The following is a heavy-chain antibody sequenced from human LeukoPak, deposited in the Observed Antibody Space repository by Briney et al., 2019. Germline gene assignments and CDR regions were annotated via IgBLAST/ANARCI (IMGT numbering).Heavy chain of an antibody. D-gene: IGHD5-12*01. CDR1: GFTFDDYA. J-gene: IGHJ4*02. CDR2: ISWNSGSI. V-gene: IGHV3-9*01. CDR3: AKDIRARYSGYDYYFDY. Sequence: GRSLRLSCAASGFTFDDYAMHWVRQAPGKGLEWVSGISWNSGSIGYADSVKGRFTISRDNAKNSLYLQVNSLRAEDTALYYCAKDIRARYSGYDYYFDYWGQGTLVTVSS.